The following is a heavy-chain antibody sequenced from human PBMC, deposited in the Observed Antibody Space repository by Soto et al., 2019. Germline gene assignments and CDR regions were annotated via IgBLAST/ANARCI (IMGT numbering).Heavy chain of an antibody. V-gene: IGHV1-46*01. CDR1: GYNFTSYY. CDR2: INPSGGST. J-gene: IGHJ4*02. D-gene: IGHD6-13*01. Sequence: QVQLVQSGAEVKKPGASVKVSCKASGYNFTSYYMHWVRQAPGQGLEWMGIINPSGGSTSYAQKFQGRVTMTRDTSTSTVSMELSSLRSEDTAVYYCARVSSWSCFDYWGQGTLVTVSS. CDR3: ARVSSWSCFDY.